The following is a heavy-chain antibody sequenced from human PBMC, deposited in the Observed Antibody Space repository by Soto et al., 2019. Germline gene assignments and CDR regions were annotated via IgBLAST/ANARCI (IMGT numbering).Heavy chain of an antibody. CDR3: ARDQRAVTTGDYYYGMDV. Sequence: ASVKVSCKASGYTFTSYYMHWVRQAPGQGLEWMGIINPSGGSTSYAQKFQGRVTMTRDTSTSTVYMELSSLRSEDTAVYYCARDQRAVTTGDYYYGMDVWGQGTTVTV. CDR2: INPSGGST. CDR1: GYTFTSYY. V-gene: IGHV1-46*01. D-gene: IGHD4-4*01. J-gene: IGHJ6*02.